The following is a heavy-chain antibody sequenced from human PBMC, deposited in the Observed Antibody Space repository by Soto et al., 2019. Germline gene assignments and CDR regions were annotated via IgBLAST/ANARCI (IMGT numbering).Heavy chain of an antibody. CDR1: GYTFTSYG. Sequence: QVQLVQSGAEVKKPGASVKVSCKASGYTFTSYGISWVRQAPGQVLEWMGWISAYNGNTNYAQKLQGRVTMTTDTSTSKAYMELRSLRSDDTAVYYCARDRDYGDSYYYYGMDVWGQGTTVTVSS. V-gene: IGHV1-18*01. J-gene: IGHJ6*02. D-gene: IGHD4-17*01. CDR3: ARDRDYGDSYYYYGMDV. CDR2: ISAYNGNT.